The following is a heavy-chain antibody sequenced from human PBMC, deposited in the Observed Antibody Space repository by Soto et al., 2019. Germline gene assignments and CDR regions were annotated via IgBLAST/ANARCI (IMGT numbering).Heavy chain of an antibody. Sequence: PGESMKVSCKGAGYSFSSHWIGWVRKMPGKGLEWMGIIYPGDSDTRYSPSFQGQVTISADKSSSTAYLQWSSLKASDTAMYYCARHPTSSWNGDYWGQGTLVTVSS. V-gene: IGHV5-51*01. CDR3: ARHPTSSWNGDY. CDR1: GYSFSSHW. CDR2: IYPGDSDT. J-gene: IGHJ4*02. D-gene: IGHD6-13*01.